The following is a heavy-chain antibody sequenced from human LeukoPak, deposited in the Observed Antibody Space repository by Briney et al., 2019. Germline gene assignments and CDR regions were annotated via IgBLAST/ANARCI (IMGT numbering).Heavy chain of an antibody. CDR2: IYHSGST. CDR1: GGSISSGGYY. D-gene: IGHD3-9*01. J-gene: IGHJ4*02. Sequence: SETLSLTCTVSGGSISSGGYYWSWIRQPPGKGLEWIGYIYHSGSTYYNPSLKSRVTISVDRSKNQFSLKLSSVTAADTAVYYCARDILTGLDYWGQGTLVTVSS. CDR3: ARDILTGLDY. V-gene: IGHV4-30-2*01.